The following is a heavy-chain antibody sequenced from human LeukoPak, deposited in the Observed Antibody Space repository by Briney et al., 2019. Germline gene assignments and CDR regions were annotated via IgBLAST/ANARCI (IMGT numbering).Heavy chain of an antibody. J-gene: IGHJ4*02. Sequence: ASVKVSCKASGYTFTSYYMHWVRQAPGQGPEWMGVTNPSGGSTSYAQKFQGRVTMTRDMSTSTVYMELSSLRSEDTAVYYCARDRKQWLGEFTPEEFDYWGQGTLVTVSS. V-gene: IGHV1-46*01. CDR3: ARDRKQWLGEFTPEEFDY. CDR1: GYTFTSYY. D-gene: IGHD6-19*01. CDR2: TNPSGGST.